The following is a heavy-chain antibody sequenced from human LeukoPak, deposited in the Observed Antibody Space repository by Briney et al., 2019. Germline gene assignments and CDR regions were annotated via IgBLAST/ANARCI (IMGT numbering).Heavy chain of an antibody. Sequence: GGSLRLSCAASGFTFSSYAMSWVRQAPGKGLEWVSDISSSGSTIYYADSVKGRFTISRDNAKNSLYLQMNSLRAEDTAVYYCARVRYFYDTSGSPYDAFDIWGQGTMVIVSS. CDR1: GFTFSSYA. CDR2: ISSSGSTI. D-gene: IGHD3-22*01. J-gene: IGHJ3*02. CDR3: ARVRYFYDTSGSPYDAFDI. V-gene: IGHV3-48*04.